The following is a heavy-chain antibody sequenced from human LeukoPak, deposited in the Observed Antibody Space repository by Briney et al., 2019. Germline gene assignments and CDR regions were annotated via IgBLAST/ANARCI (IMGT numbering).Heavy chain of an antibody. CDR2: ISAYNGNT. D-gene: IGHD2-2*01. Sequence: ASVKVSCKASGYTFTSYGISWVRQAPGQGLEWMGWISAYNGNTNYAQKLQGRVTMTTDTSTSTAYMELRSLRSDDTAVYYCARNGLEVPAVMLPDYWGQGTLVTVSS. CDR1: GYTFTSYG. V-gene: IGHV1-18*01. J-gene: IGHJ4*02. CDR3: ARNGLEVPAVMLPDY.